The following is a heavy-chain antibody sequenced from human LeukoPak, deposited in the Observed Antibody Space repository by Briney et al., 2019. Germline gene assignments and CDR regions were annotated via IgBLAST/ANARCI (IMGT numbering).Heavy chain of an antibody. CDR1: GGSFSGYY. CDR2: INHSGST. CDR3: ARGRIVYYDSIPPRGYYFDY. Sequence: PSETLSLTCAVYGGSFSGYYWSWIRQPPGKGLEWIGEINHSGSTNYNPSLKSRVTISVDTSKNQFSLKLSSVTAADTAVYYCARGRIVYYDSIPPRGYYFDYWGQGTLVTVSS. J-gene: IGHJ4*02. D-gene: IGHD3-22*01. V-gene: IGHV4-34*01.